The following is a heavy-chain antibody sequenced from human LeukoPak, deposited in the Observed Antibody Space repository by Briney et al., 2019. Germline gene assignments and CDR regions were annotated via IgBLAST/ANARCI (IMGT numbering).Heavy chain of an antibody. J-gene: IGHJ5*02. CDR1: GGSISSSAYY. CDR3: ARHRCSGGSCYPMNWFDP. V-gene: IGHV4-39*01. Sequence: SETLSLTCSVSGGSISSSAYYWSWIRQPPGKGLEWIGEINHSGSTNYNPSLKSRVTISVDTSKNQFSLKLSSVTAADTAVYYCARHRCSGGSCYPMNWFDPWGQGTLVTVSS. D-gene: IGHD2-15*01. CDR2: INHSGST.